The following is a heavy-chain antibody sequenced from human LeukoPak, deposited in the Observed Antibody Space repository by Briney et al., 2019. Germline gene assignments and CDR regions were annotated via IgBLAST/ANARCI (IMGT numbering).Heavy chain of an antibody. CDR3: AKDRGDDFWSSGGLDY. Sequence: GGSLRLSCAASGFTFSSCGMHWVRQAPGKGLEWVAVISYDGSNKYYADSVKGRFTISRDNSKNTLYLQMNSLRAEDTAVYYCAKDRGDDFWSSGGLDYWGQGTLVTVSS. J-gene: IGHJ4*02. D-gene: IGHD3-3*01. CDR2: ISYDGSNK. CDR1: GFTFSSCG. V-gene: IGHV3-30*18.